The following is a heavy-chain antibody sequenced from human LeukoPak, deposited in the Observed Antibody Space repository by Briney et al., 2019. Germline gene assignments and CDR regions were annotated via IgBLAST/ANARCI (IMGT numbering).Heavy chain of an antibody. D-gene: IGHD5-18*01. Sequence: ASVKVSCKASGYTFTSYGISWVRQAPGQGLEWMGWISAYNGNTNYAQKLQGRVTMTTDTSTSTAYMELRSLSSDDSAVYYCARGDTAFSPYYFDYWGQGTLVTVSS. V-gene: IGHV1-18*01. CDR1: GYTFTSYG. CDR2: ISAYNGNT. CDR3: ARGDTAFSPYYFDY. J-gene: IGHJ4*02.